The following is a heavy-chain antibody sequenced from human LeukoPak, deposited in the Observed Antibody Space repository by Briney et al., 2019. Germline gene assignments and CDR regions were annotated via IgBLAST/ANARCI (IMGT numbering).Heavy chain of an antibody. CDR3: VRSLDY. CDR2: IAGSDGFT. CDR1: GFPFSSYA. Sequence: GGSLRLSCAASGFPFSSYAMNWVRQAPGKGLEWVSVIAGSDGFTQYADSVKGRFTISRDNSKNTVYLQMDRLRVEDTALYYCVRSLDYWGQGTLVTVSS. V-gene: IGHV3-23*01. J-gene: IGHJ4*02.